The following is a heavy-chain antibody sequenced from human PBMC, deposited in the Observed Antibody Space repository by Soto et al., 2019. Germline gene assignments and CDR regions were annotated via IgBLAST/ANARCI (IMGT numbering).Heavy chain of an antibody. V-gene: IGHV2-70*01. CDR2: IDWDDDK. Sequence: SGPTLVNPTQTLTLTCTFSGFSLSTSGMCVSWIRQPPGKALEWLALIDWDDDKYYSTSLKTRLTISKDTSKNQVVLTMTNMDPVDTATYYCARILNTRGSGRYSFDYRGQGTLVTVSS. CDR3: ARILNTRGSGRYSFDY. D-gene: IGHD6-19*01. J-gene: IGHJ4*02. CDR1: GFSLSTSGMC.